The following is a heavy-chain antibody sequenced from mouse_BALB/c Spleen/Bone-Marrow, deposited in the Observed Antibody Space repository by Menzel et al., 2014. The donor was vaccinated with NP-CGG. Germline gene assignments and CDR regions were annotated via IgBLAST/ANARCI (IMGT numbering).Heavy chain of an antibody. J-gene: IGHJ3*01. D-gene: IGHD3-1*01. CDR3: TRGLRAWFAY. CDR1: GYTFTSYY. V-gene: IGHV1S81*02. Sequence: QVQLQQSGAELEKPGASVKLSCKASGYTFTSYYMYWVKQRPGQGLEWIGGINPSNGGTNFNEKFKSKATLTVDKSSSTAYMQLSSLTSEDSAVYYCTRGLRAWFAYWGQGTLVTVSA. CDR2: INPSNGGT.